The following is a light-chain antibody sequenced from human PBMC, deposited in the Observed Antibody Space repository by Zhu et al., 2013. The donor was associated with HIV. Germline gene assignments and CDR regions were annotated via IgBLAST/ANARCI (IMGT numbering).Light chain of an antibody. CDR1: QSVSSSY. CDR3: QQYGSSPQT. J-gene: IGKJ1*01. CDR2: GAH. Sequence: EIVLTQSPGTLSLSPGERATLSCRASQSVSSSYLAWYQQKPGQAPRLLIYGAHSRATGIPDRFSGSGSGTDFTLTISRLEPEDFAVYFCQQYGSSPQTFGQGTKVEIK. V-gene: IGKV3-20*01.